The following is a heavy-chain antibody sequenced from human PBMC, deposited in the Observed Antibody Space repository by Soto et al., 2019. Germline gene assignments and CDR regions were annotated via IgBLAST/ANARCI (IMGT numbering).Heavy chain of an antibody. D-gene: IGHD1-26*01. CDR1: GVSISGSRYY. CDR2: IYYSGST. CDR3: ARGGIPPSGYGIAYAMDV. J-gene: IGHJ6*02. Sequence: SETLSLTCTVSGVSISGSRYYWGWIRQPPGRGLEWIGNIYYSGSTYYTPALKSRVTLSVDTSKNQFSLNLNSVTAADTAVYYCARGGIPPSGYGIAYAMDVWGQGTTVTVAS. V-gene: IGHV4-39*01.